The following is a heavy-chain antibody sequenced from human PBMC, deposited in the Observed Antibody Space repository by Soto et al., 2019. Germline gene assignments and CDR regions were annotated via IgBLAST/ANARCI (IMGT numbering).Heavy chain of an antibody. CDR3: ARGVGYSGGSGYPFDY. J-gene: IGHJ4*02. D-gene: IGHD5-12*01. CDR2: INPRSGKT. CDR1: GDTLSTYY. Sequence: VQLVQSGAEVKRPGASVKISCKASGDTLSTYYMHWARQARGQGLEWMGIINPRSGKTNYPQKFQGRVTMTRDTSTTTVYMELSTLRSEDTAMYYCARGVGYSGGSGYPFDYWGQGTLVTVSS. V-gene: IGHV1-46*03.